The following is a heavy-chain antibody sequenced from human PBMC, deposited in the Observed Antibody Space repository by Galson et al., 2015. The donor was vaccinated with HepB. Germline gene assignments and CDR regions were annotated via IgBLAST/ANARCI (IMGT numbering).Heavy chain of an antibody. J-gene: IGHJ6*02. CDR3: ARGTGEHCSSTSCYPYGMDV. CDR1: GFTFSSYW. Sequence: SLRLSCAASGFTFSSYWMSWVRQAPGKGLEWVANIKQDGSEKYYVDSVKGRFTISRDNAKNSLYLQMNSLRAEDTAVYYCARGTGEHCSSTSCYPYGMDVWGQGTTVTVSS. V-gene: IGHV3-7*04. CDR2: IKQDGSEK. D-gene: IGHD2-2*01.